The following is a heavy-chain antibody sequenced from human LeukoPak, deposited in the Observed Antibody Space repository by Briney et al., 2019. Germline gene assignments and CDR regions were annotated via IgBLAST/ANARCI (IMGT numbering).Heavy chain of an antibody. V-gene: IGHV3-74*01. Sequence: PGGSLRLSCAASGFTFSNYWIHWVRQAPGKGLVCVSRISSDWSITNYADSVKGRFTISRDNAKNTLYVQMNSLRAEDPAVYYCARDRGPRTGSMVREAYDNWGQGTLVTVSS. CDR1: GFTFSNYW. CDR2: ISSDWSIT. D-gene: IGHD3-10*01. J-gene: IGHJ4*02. CDR3: ARDRGPRTGSMVREAYDN.